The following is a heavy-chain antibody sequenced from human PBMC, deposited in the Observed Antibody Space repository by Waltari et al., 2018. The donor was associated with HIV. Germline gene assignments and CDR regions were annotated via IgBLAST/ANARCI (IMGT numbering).Heavy chain of an antibody. D-gene: IGHD2-15*01. V-gene: IGHV4-31*03. Sequence: QVQLQESGPGLVKPSQTLSLTCTVSGGSISSYGYYWSWIRQYPGKGLEWIGYSSNSGSTYYNPSLKSRVTISVDTSKNQFSLKLSSVTAADTAVYYCAREGGSSSYDYWGQGTLVTVSP. CDR2: SSNSGST. CDR3: AREGGSSSYDY. CDR1: GGSISSYGYY. J-gene: IGHJ4*02.